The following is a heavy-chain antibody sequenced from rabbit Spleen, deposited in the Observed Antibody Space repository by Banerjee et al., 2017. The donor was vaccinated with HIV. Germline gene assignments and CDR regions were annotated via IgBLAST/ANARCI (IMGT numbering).Heavy chain of an antibody. CDR3: ARPLYDINGGYSL. CDR1: GFSFSSSYW. Sequence: QEQLEESGGDLVKPEGSLTLTCTASGFSFSSSYWICWVRQAPGKGLEWIACIYAGSGGAYYASWVNGRFTISKTSSTTVTLQMTSLTAADTATYFCARPLYDINGGYSLWGPGTLVTVS. J-gene: IGHJ4*01. D-gene: IGHD1-1*01. V-gene: IGHV1S45*01. CDR2: IYAGSGGA.